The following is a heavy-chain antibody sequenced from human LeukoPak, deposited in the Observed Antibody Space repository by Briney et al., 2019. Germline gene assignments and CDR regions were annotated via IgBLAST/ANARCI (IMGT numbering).Heavy chain of an antibody. V-gene: IGHV4-59*02. D-gene: IGHD2/OR15-2a*01. CDR3: SEGYFEPFDH. J-gene: IGHJ4*02. CDR2: LSYTGKK. Sequence: SETLSLTCVLSGPSVSTSYWNWIRQLPGKVLEWIGCLSYTGKKDYNPSLTRRVTISLGTYKNQVSLKLGSVTAADTAVYYCSEGYFEPFDHWGQGTLVTVSS. CDR1: GPSVSTSY.